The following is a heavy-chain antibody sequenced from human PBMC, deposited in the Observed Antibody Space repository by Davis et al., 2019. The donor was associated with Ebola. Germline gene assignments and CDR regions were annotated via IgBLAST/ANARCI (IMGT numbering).Heavy chain of an antibody. J-gene: IGHJ3*02. V-gene: IGHV3-33*06. CDR1: GFVFRNYV. Sequence: GESLKISCAASGFVFRNYVMSWVRQAPGKGLEWVAVIWYDGSNKYYADSVKGRFTISRDNSKNTVYLQMHSLRVEDTAIYYCAKDNYAVTIMVGAFDIWGQGTVVTVSS. CDR2: IWYDGSNK. D-gene: IGHD4-17*01. CDR3: AKDNYAVTIMVGAFDI.